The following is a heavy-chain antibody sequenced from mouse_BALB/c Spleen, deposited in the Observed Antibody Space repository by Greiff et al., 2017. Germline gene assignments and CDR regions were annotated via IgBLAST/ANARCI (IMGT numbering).Heavy chain of an antibody. CDR1: GDSITSGY. D-gene: IGHD2-1*01. CDR3: ARWSYGNYVGYFDV. CDR2: ISYSGST. V-gene: IGHV3-8*02. J-gene: IGHJ1*01. Sequence: EVQLQESGPSLVKPSQTLSLTCSVTGDSITSGYWNWIRKFPGNKLEYMGYISYSGSTYYNPSLKSRISITRDTSKNQYYLQLNSVTTEDTATYYCARWSYGNYVGYFDVWGAGTTVTVSS.